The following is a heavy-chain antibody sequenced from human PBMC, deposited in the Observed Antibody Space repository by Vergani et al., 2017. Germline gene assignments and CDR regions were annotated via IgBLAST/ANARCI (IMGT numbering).Heavy chain of an antibody. J-gene: IGHJ4*02. CDR1: GFTFGDYA. V-gene: IGHV3-49*04. Sequence: EVQLVESGGGLVQPGRSLRLSCTASGFTFGDYAMSWVRQAPGKGLEWVGFIRSKAYGGTTEYAASVKGRFTISRDDSKSIAYLQMTSLKTEDTAVYYCTRECNGMITFGGVIVKYWGQGTLVTVSS. CDR3: TRECNGMITFGGVIVKY. CDR2: IRSKAYGGTT. D-gene: IGHD3-16*02.